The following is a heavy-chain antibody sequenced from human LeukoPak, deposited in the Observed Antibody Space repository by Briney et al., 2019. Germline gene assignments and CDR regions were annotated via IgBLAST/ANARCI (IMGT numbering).Heavy chain of an antibody. D-gene: IGHD1-26*01. Sequence: QPGGSLRLSCVVSGFKFSDYGMNWVRQAPGKGLEWVALIWYDGSHKYYGDAVEGRFTISRDNSKNTMYLEMNSLRAEDTAVYYCAREELVSPRTLLIGYGMDVWGQGTTVTVSS. CDR3: AREELVSPRTLLIGYGMDV. J-gene: IGHJ6*02. V-gene: IGHV3-33*01. CDR2: IWYDGSHK. CDR1: GFKFSDYG.